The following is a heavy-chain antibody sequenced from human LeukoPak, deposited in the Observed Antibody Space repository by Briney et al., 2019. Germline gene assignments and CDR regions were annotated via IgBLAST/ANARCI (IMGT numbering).Heavy chain of an antibody. Sequence: GGSLRLSCAASGFTFSSYAMSWVRQAPGKGLEWVSAISGSGGSTYYADSVKGRFTISRDNSKNTLYLQMNSLRAEDTAVYYCARSALNYYDSSGYPKIYYFDYWGQGTLVTVSS. CDR3: ARSALNYYDSSGYPKIYYFDY. CDR1: GFTFSSYA. CDR2: ISGSGGST. V-gene: IGHV3-23*01. J-gene: IGHJ4*02. D-gene: IGHD3-22*01.